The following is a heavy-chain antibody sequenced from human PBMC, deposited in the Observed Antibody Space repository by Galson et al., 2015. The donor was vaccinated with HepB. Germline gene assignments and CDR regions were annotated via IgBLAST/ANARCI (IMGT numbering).Heavy chain of an antibody. CDR1: GFTFSSYA. CDR2: ISYDGSNK. D-gene: IGHD3-22*01. J-gene: IGHJ2*01. Sequence: SLRLSCAASGFTFSSYAMHWVRQAPGKGLEWVAVISYDGSNKYYADSVKGRFTISRDNSKNTLYLQMNSLRAEDTAVYYCARSQSRGGVVVITTDGWYFDLWGRGTLVTVSS. CDR3: ARSQSRGGVVVITTDGWYFDL. V-gene: IGHV3-30*04.